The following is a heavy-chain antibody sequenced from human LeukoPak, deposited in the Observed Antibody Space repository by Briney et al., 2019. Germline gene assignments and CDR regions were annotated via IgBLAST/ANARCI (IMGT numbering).Heavy chain of an antibody. D-gene: IGHD3-22*01. CDR3: ARAYYDSSGMPDY. V-gene: IGHV3-21*01. Sequence: GGSLRLSCAASGFTFSSNSMNWVRQAPGEGLEWVASITNISSCIYYADPVKDRFTISQDNAKKSLYLYMNSLRAEDTAVYYCARAYYDSSGMPDYWGQGTLVTVSS. J-gene: IGHJ4*02. CDR2: ITNISSCI. CDR1: GFTFSSNS.